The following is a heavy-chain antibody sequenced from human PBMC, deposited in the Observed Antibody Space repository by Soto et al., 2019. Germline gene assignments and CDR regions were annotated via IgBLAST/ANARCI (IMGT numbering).Heavy chain of an antibody. D-gene: IGHD2-8*02. CDR2: IKYSGNT. CDR3: ATRYCTGNSCPYFAF. J-gene: IGHJ4*02. CDR1: GDSVSISNYY. Sequence: SETLPLTCTASGDSVSISNYYWAWIRQPPGKGLEWIGSIKYSGNTYYNPSLKSRVTLFVDTSKNQFSLKLSSVTAADTAVYYCATRYCTGNSCPYFAFWAQGTLVTVSS. V-gene: IGHV4-39*01.